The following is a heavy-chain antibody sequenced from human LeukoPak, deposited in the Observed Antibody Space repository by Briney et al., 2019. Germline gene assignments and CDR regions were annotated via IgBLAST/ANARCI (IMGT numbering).Heavy chain of an antibody. Sequence: PGRSLRLSCAASGFTFSSYAMHWVRQAPGKGLEWVAVISCDGSNKYYADSVKGRFTISRDNSKNTLYLQMNSLRAEDTAVYYCARSGGPTSFDYWGQGTLVTVSS. V-gene: IGHV3-30-3*01. CDR3: ARSGGPTSFDY. J-gene: IGHJ4*02. CDR1: GFTFSSYA. CDR2: ISCDGSNK. D-gene: IGHD3-16*01.